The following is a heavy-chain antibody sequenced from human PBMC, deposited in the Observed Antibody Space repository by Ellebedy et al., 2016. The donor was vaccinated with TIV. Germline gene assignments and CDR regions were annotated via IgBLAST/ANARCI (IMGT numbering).Heavy chain of an antibody. CDR2: ISGSGGGS. D-gene: IGHD6-19*01. CDR3: AKVVAVAGREN. J-gene: IGHJ4*02. V-gene: IGHV3-23*01. Sequence: GESLKISCAASGFTFSSYAMTWVRQAPGKGLEWVSTISGSGGGSDYADSVKGRFIISRDNSKNTLYLQTNSLRADDTAVYYCAKVVAVAGRENWGQGTLVTVSS. CDR1: GFTFSSYA.